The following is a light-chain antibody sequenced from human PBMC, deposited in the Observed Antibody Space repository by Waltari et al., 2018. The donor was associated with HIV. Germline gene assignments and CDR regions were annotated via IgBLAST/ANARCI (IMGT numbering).Light chain of an antibody. J-gene: IGLJ2*01. V-gene: IGLV1-40*01. Sequence: SVLTQPPSVSRAPGQRVTISCTASRPHIGPGYDVHWYQHVPGSAPKLLIYGNNIRPSGVAVRFSGSKSGTSASLAITGLQAEDEADYYCQSSVTGSIAFGGGTRLTVL. CDR1: RPHIGPGYD. CDR3: QSSVTGSIA. CDR2: GNN.